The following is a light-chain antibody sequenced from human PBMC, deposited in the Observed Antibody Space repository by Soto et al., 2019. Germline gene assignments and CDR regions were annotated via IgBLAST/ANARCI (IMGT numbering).Light chain of an antibody. Sequence: QSVLTQPASVSGSPGQSITISCTGTSSDVGGYNYVSWYQQHPGKAPKLMIYEVSNRPSGGSNRFSGSKSGNTASLTISGLQAEDEADYYCSSYTSSSTLDVFGTGTKLTVL. V-gene: IGLV2-14*01. CDR3: SSYTSSSTLDV. CDR2: EVS. J-gene: IGLJ1*01. CDR1: SSDVGGYNY.